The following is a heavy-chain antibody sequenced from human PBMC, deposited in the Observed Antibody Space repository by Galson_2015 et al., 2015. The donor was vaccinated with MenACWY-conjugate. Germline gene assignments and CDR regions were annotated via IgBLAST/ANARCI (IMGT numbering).Heavy chain of an antibody. CDR2: ISGSGGDI. Sequence: SLRLSCAASGFVFSGYAMNWVRQAPGKGLEWVSSISGSGGDIYYADSVKGRFTISQGFFQNTVHLQMDSLRAEDTAQYYCVKDRFGGGNWLDAWGQGTLVIVSS. D-gene: IGHD3-10*01. V-gene: IGHV3-23*01. CDR3: VKDRFGGGNWLDA. CDR1: GFVFSGYA. J-gene: IGHJ5*02.